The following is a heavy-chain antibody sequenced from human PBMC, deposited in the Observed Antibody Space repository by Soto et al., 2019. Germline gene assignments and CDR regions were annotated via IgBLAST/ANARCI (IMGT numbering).Heavy chain of an antibody. CDR2: INPSGGST. CDR1: GYTFTSYY. V-gene: IGHV1-46*03. CDR3: TRAPSYGAFDI. Sequence: ASVKVSCTASGYTFTSYYIHWVRQAPGQGLEWMGIINPSGGSTTYAQKFQGRVTMTRDTSTSTVYMELSSLRSEDTAVYYCTRAPSYGAFDIWGQGTMVPVSS. D-gene: IGHD4-17*01. J-gene: IGHJ3*02.